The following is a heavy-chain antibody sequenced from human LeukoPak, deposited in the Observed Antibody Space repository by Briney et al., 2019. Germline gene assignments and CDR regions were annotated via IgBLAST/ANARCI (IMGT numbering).Heavy chain of an antibody. CDR2: IFYSGST. J-gene: IGHJ6*03. V-gene: IGHV4-39*07. CDR3: ARWPRERNRITVTNYYYYMDV. CDR1: GGSISTSNYY. Sequence: SETLSLTCTVSGGSISTSNYYWGWVRQPPGKGLEWIGNIFYSGSTYYNPSLKSRVTISVDTSKNQFSLKVSSVTAADSAVYYCARWPRERNRITVTNYYYYMDVWGRGTTVTVSS. D-gene: IGHD4-11*01.